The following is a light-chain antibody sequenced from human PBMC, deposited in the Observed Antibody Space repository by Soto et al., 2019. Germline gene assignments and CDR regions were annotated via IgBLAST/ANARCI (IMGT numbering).Light chain of an antibody. CDR3: QQTYRTPYT. CDR1: QSINTY. V-gene: IGKV1-39*01. Sequence: DIQMTQSPSSLSASVGDRVTITCRASQSINTYLNWYQQKPGKAPRVLIYAASSLQSGVPSRFSGSGSGTDFTLTISSLQPEDFATYSCQQTYRTPYTFGQGTKLEIK. J-gene: IGKJ2*01. CDR2: AAS.